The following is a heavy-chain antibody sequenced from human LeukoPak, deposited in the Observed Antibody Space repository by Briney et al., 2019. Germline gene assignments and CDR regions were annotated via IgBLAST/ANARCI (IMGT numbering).Heavy chain of an antibody. CDR2: TYTGGNS. V-gene: IGHV3-53*01. CDR3: ARGGRGSAAVVAPRSSDI. D-gene: IGHD3-22*01. CDR1: GFTFSSYA. Sequence: PGGSLRLSCAASGFTFSSYAMSWVRQAPGKGLEWVSVTYTGGNSYYAGSVQGRFIISRDISKNTLYLQMNNLRAEDSALYYCARGGRGSAAVVAPRSSDIWGQGTMVTVSS. J-gene: IGHJ3*02.